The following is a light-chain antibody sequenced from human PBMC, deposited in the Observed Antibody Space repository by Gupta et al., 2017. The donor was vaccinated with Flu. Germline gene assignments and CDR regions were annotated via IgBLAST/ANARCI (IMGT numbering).Light chain of an antibody. CDR1: SSKFVSDY. J-gene: IGLJ1*01. Sequence: SSKFVSDYVNWYQQVPGTAPKLLIYGNNQRPSGVPDRFSGSKSGTSASLAISGLQSGDEADYYCAAWDDSLNGHYVFGTGTKVTVL. CDR3: AAWDDSLNGHYV. CDR2: GNN. V-gene: IGLV1-44*01.